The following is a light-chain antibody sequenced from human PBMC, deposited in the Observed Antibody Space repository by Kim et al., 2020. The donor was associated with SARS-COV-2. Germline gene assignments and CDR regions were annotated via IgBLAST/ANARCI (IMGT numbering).Light chain of an antibody. J-gene: IGLJ2*01. CDR1: SSDVGIYNL. CDR2: EVS. Sequence: QSALTQPASVSGSPGQSITISCTGTSSDVGIYNLVSWYQQHPGKAPKPLIYEVSKRPSGVSNRFSASKSGNTASLTISGLQAEDEADYYCCSYAGSRVFGGGTQLTVL. V-gene: IGLV2-23*02. CDR3: CSYAGSRV.